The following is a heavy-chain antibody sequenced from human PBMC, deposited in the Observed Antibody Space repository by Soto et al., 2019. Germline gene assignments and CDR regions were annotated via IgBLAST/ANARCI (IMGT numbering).Heavy chain of an antibody. CDR3: ASEVYYYYGMDV. Sequence: GSLRLSCAASGFTFSSYSMNWVRQAPGKGLEWVSSISSSSSYIYYADSVKGRFTISRDNAKNSLYLQMNSLRAEDTAVYYCASEVYYYYGMDVWGQGTTVTVSS. CDR2: ISSSSSYI. V-gene: IGHV3-21*01. J-gene: IGHJ6*02. CDR1: GFTFSSYS.